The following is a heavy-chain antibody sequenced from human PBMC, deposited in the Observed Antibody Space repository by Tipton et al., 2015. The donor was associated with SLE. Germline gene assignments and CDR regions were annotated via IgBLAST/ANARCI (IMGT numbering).Heavy chain of an antibody. CDR3: ARGNQHSGYDGFDY. Sequence: TLSLTCTVSGGSISGYSWSWIRQPAGKGLEWIGRVYSSGSTIYNPSIKSRITLSLDTSKNQFSLRVNSVTAADTAIYYCARGNQHSGYDGFDYWGQGTLVTVSS. CDR1: GGSISGYS. V-gene: IGHV4-4*07. J-gene: IGHJ4*02. D-gene: IGHD5-12*01. CDR2: VYSSGST.